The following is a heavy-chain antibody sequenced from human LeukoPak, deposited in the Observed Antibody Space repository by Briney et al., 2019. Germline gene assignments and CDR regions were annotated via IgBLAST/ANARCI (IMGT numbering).Heavy chain of an antibody. V-gene: IGHV4-30-2*01. J-gene: IGHJ4*02. D-gene: IGHD3-22*01. CDR1: GGSISSGGYY. CDR2: IYHSGST. CDR3: ARLGYDSSGYSFDY. Sequence: PSQTLSLTCTVSGGSISSGGYYWSWIRQPPGKGLEWIGYIYHSGSTYYNPTLKSRVTISVDRSKNQFSLKLSSVTAADTAVYYCARLGYDSSGYSFDYWGQGTLVTVSS.